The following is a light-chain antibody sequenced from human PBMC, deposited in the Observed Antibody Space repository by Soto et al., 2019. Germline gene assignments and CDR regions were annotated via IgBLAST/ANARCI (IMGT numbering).Light chain of an antibody. Sequence: QSVLTQPPSASGTPGQRVTISCSGSSSNIGSNYVYWYQQLPGTAPKLLIYRNNQRPSGVPDRFSGSKSGTSASLAISGLGSEDEADYYCAACDDSLSVVVFGGGTKLTVL. CDR3: AACDDSLSVVV. CDR2: RNN. J-gene: IGLJ2*01. CDR1: SSNIGSNY. V-gene: IGLV1-47*01.